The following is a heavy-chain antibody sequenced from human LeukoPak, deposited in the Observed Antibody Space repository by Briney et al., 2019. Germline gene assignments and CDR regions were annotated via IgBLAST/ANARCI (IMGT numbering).Heavy chain of an antibody. D-gene: IGHD2-15*01. V-gene: IGHV4-59*01. CDR1: GGSISTYY. CDR3: ARDTGVVVGYFQH. J-gene: IGHJ1*01. CDR2: IYYSGST. Sequence: SETLSLTCTVSGGSISTYYWSWIRQPPGKGLEWIGYIYYSGSTSYNPSLKSRITISVDTFKNQFSLKLSSVTAADTAVYYCARDTGVVVGYFQHWGQGTLVTVSS.